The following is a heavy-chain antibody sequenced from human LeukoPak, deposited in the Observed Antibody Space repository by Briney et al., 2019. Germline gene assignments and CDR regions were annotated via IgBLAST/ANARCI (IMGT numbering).Heavy chain of an antibody. CDR2: INPSGGST. CDR1: GYTFTSHY. D-gene: IGHD3-22*01. Sequence: GASVKVSCKASGYTFTSHYMHWVRQAPGQGLEWMGRINPSGGSTTYAQRFQGRVTMTRDTSRSTVYMELSSLRSEDTAVYFCARDSYYDSSGSVDYWGQGTLVTVSS. J-gene: IGHJ4*02. V-gene: IGHV1-46*01. CDR3: ARDSYYDSSGSVDY.